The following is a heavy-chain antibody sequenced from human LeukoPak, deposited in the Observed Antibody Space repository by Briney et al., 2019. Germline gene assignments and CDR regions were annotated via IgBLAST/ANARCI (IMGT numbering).Heavy chain of an antibody. CDR2: IYYSGST. CDR3: ARVPLTHSISGSYGAFDI. V-gene: IGHV4-59*12. Sequence: SETLSLTCTVSGGSISSYYWSWIRQPPGKGLEWIGYIYYSGSTNYNPSLKSRVTISVGTSKNQFSLQLNSVTPEDTAVYYCARVPLTHSISGSYGAFDIWGQGTMVTVSS. D-gene: IGHD1-26*01. J-gene: IGHJ3*02. CDR1: GGSISSYY.